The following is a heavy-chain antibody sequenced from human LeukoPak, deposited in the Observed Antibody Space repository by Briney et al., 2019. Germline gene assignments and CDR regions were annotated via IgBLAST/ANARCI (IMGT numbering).Heavy chain of an antibody. D-gene: IGHD1-1*01. J-gene: IGHJ6*03. CDR1: GFTFSDYY. V-gene: IGHV3-11*01. Sequence: GGSLRLSCAASGFTFSDYYMSWIRQAPGKGLEWVSQISDSGSIVYYADSVKGRFTISRDNAKNSLYLQMNSLRAEDTAVYYCARPRTGIGYYYYYYMDVWGKGTTVTVSS. CDR2: ISDSGSIV. CDR3: ARPRTGIGYYYYYYMDV.